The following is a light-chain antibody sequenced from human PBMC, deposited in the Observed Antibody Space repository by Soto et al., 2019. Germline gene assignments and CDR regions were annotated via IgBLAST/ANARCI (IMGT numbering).Light chain of an antibody. CDR1: QTILNY. V-gene: IGKV1-39*01. J-gene: IGKJ3*01. Sequence: DIQMTQSPSSLSASVGDRVTITCRASQTILNYLSWYQQKPGKAPKLLIFAASSLQSGVPSRFSGSGSGTDFTLTVNGLQPEDFATYYCQQTHSTPLAFGPGTKVDIK. CDR3: QQTHSTPLA. CDR2: AAS.